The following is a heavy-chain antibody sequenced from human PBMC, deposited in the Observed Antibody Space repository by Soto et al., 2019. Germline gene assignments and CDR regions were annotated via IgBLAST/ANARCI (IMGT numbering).Heavy chain of an antibody. CDR1: GFTFTNYW. Sequence: GGSLRLSCAASGFTFTNYWMHWVRQAPGKGLVWVSRVDNDGSSATYADSVKGRFTISRDNAKNTLYLQMNSLRAEDTAVYYCARDTPHNCFGPWGQGTLVTVSS. CDR3: ARDTPHNCFGP. J-gene: IGHJ5*02. V-gene: IGHV3-74*01. CDR2: VDNDGSSA.